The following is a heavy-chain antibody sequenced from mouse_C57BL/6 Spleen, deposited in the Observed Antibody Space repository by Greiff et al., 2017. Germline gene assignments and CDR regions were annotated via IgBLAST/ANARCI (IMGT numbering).Heavy chain of an antibody. CDR3: AISGSYGGYYFDG. Sequence: VQLQQPGAELVKPGASVKMSCKASGYTFTTYPIEWMKQNHGKSLEWIGNIHPSNDDTKYNQKFKGKATLTVEKSSSTVYLELSRLTSDDSAVYYCAISGSYGGYYFDGWGPGTTLTVSS. CDR1: GYTFTTYP. J-gene: IGHJ2*01. D-gene: IGHD1-1*02. CDR2: IHPSNDDT. V-gene: IGHV1-47*01.